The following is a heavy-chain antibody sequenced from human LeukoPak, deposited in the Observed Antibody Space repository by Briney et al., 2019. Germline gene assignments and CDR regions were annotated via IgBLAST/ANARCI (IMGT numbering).Heavy chain of an antibody. Sequence: PGGSLRLSCEASGFTFSNHWMIWVRQAPGKGLEWVSRISTGGDTTNYADSVKGRFTISRDNPKNTLYLQMNSLRAEDTAVYYCAKLGSGSQSYWGQGTLVTVSS. D-gene: IGHD1-1*01. J-gene: IGHJ4*02. V-gene: IGHV3-23*01. CDR1: GFTFSNHW. CDR3: AKLGSGSQSY. CDR2: ISTGGDTT.